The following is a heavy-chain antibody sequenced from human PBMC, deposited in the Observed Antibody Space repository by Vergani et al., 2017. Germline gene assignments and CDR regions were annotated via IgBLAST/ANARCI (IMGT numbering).Heavy chain of an antibody. D-gene: IGHD3-22*01. CDR2: IFSNDEK. CDR1: GFSLSNARMG. CDR3: ARITRITMLVVFTKYYFDY. Sequence: QVTLKESGPVLVKPTETLTLTCTVAGFSLSNARMGVSWIRQPPGKALEWLAHIFSNDEKSYSTSLKSRLTISKDTSKSQVVLTMTNMDPVDTATYYCARITRITMLVVFTKYYFDYWGQGTLVTVSS. J-gene: IGHJ4*02. V-gene: IGHV2-26*01.